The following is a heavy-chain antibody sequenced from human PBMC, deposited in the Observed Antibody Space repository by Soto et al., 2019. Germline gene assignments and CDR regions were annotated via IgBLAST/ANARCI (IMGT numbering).Heavy chain of an antibody. CDR1: GFTFSNAW. V-gene: IGHV3-15*01. D-gene: IGHD1-7*01. CDR3: TALTGTTMALDY. CDR2: IKTKSDGATT. J-gene: IGHJ4*02. Sequence: GGSLRLSCAASGFTFSNAWMHWVRQAPGKGLEWVGRIKTKSDGATTDYAAPVKGRFTISRDDSRNTLYLQMNSLKAEDTAVYYCTALTGTTMALDYWGQGTLVTVSS.